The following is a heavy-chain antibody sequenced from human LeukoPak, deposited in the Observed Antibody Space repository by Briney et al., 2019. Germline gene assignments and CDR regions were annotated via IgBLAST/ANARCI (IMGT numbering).Heavy chain of an antibody. CDR3: AGLQLGNSEYYFDY. V-gene: IGHV3-11*04. Sequence: GGSLRLSCAASGFTFSDYYMSWIRQAPGKGLEWVSYISSSGSTIYYADSVKGRFTISRDNAKNSLYLQMNSLRAEDTAVYYCAGLQLGNSEYYFDYWGQGTLVTVSS. D-gene: IGHD1-1*01. CDR2: ISSSGSTI. CDR1: GFTFSDYY. J-gene: IGHJ4*02.